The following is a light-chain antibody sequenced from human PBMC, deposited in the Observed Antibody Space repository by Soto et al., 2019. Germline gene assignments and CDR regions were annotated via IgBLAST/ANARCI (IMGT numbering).Light chain of an antibody. J-gene: IGKJ1*01. Sequence: DIQMTQSPSSLSASVVDSFSITFRASQSIRSHLNWYQQKPGKAPKLLIYAASSLQSGVPSRFSGSGSGTDFTLTIRGLQPEDFATYYCQHFNSYPWTFGQGTKVDI. V-gene: IGKV1-39*01. CDR2: AAS. CDR3: QHFNSYPWT. CDR1: QSIRSH.